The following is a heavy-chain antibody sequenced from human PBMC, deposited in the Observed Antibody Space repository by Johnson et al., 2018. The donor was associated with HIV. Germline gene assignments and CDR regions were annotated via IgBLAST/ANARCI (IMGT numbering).Heavy chain of an antibody. V-gene: IGHV3-30*03. D-gene: IGHD1-26*01. CDR1: GFTFNDYG. CDR3: ARGREGGTYQGGAFDI. Sequence: QVQLVESGGGVVRPGGSLRLSCAASGFTFNDYGMSWVRQAPGKGLEWVAIISFDGSNKYYADSVKGRFTISRDNSKNTLYLQMNSLRAEDRSVYYCARGREGGTYQGGAFDIWGQGTMVTVSS. J-gene: IGHJ3*02. CDR2: ISFDGSNK.